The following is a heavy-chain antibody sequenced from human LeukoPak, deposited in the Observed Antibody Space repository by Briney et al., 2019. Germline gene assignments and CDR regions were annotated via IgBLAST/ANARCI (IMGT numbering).Heavy chain of an antibody. CDR2: IYRGGST. CDR3: AREYCSGGTCHPNWYDP. Sequence: GGSLRLSCAASGFTVSSNYMIWVRQAPGRGLEWVSVIYRGGSTYYADSVRGRFTISRDNSKNTLFLQMNSLRVEDTAVYYRAREYCSGGTCHPNWYDPWGQGTLVTVSS. V-gene: IGHV3-53*01. D-gene: IGHD2-15*01. CDR1: GFTVSSNY. J-gene: IGHJ5*02.